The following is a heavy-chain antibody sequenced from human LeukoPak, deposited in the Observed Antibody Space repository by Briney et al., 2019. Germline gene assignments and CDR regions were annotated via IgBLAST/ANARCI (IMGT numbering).Heavy chain of an antibody. CDR1: GYSFTSNY. Sequence: GASVKVSCKASGYSFTSNYIHWVRQAPGQGLEWMGMIYPSDGSTSYAQKFQGRVTVTRDTSTSTVHTELSGLRSEDTAVYYCARDQEAFDYWGQGTLVTVSS. CDR2: IYPSDGST. CDR3: ARDQEAFDY. J-gene: IGHJ4*02. V-gene: IGHV1-46*01.